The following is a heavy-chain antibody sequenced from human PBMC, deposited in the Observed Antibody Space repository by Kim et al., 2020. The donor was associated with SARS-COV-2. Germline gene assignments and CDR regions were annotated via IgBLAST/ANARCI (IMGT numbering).Heavy chain of an antibody. V-gene: IGHV3-74*01. J-gene: IGHJ3*02. Sequence: GGSPRLSCAASGFTFSNYWMHWVRQAPGKGLVWVSRIKSDGSSTTYADSVKGRFTISRDNANNTLYLQMNSLRAEDTAVYYCARPYSGSWFTFDIWGQGTMVTVSS. CDR1: GFTFSNYW. CDR2: IKSDGSST. CDR3: ARPYSGSWFTFDI. D-gene: IGHD1-26*01.